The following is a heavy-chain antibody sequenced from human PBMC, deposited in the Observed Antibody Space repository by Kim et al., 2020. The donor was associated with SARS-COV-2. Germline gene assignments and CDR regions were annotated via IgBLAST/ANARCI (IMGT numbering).Heavy chain of an antibody. Sequence: DSVKGRFTISRDNSKNTLYLQMNSLRAEDTAVYYCARVPRGSGSYAAFDYWGQGTLVTVSS. CDR3: ARVPRGSGSYAAFDY. J-gene: IGHJ4*02. D-gene: IGHD3-10*01. V-gene: IGHV3-30*07.